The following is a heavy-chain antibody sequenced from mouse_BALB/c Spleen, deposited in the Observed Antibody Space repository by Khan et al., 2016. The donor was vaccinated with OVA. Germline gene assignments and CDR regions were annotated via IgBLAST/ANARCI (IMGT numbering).Heavy chain of an antibody. CDR1: GYKFTDYI. V-gene: IGHV1-77*01. Sequence: QVQLQQSGPELVKPGASLKVSCKASGYKFTDYIIGWVKQSTRQGLEWIGDIFPGSGTPYYNEKFKDKATLTADKSSNTAYMQLSSLTSEDSAVXFCARGGYSVFAYWGQGTLVTVSA. CDR3: ARGGYSVFAY. D-gene: IGHD2-14*01. CDR2: IFPGSGTP. J-gene: IGHJ3*01.